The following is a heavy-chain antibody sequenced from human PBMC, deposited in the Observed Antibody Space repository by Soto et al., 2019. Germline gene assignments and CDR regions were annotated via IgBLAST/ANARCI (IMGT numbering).Heavy chain of an antibody. D-gene: IGHD1-1*01. J-gene: IGHJ6*03. CDR1: GFILSDCA. CDR2: ISSSSSVI. V-gene: IGHV3-48*01. CDR3: ARDLSWGSNWYYYMDV. Sequence: EVPLVASGGGLVQPGGSLRISCETSGFILSDCAMNWVRQAPGKGLEWVSYISSSSSVIYYADSVKGRFTVSRDNARNSLYLQMNSLRAEDTAVYYCARDLSWGSNWYYYMDVWGKGTPVTASS.